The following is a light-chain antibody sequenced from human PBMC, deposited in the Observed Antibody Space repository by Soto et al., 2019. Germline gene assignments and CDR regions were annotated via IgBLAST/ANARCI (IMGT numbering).Light chain of an antibody. CDR3: QQSYNSPPIT. J-gene: IGKJ5*01. Sequence: DIQMTQYPSSLSASVGDRITITCRASQSISSYLNWYQHKPGKAPKLLIYGASTLQSGVPSRFSGSGSGTDFTLTITSLQPEDFATYYCQQSYNSPPITFGQGTRLEIK. V-gene: IGKV1-39*01. CDR1: QSISSY. CDR2: GAS.